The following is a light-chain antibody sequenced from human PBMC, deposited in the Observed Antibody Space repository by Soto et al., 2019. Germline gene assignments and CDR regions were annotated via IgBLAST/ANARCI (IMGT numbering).Light chain of an antibody. Sequence: QSALAQPPSASGSPGQSVTISCTGTSSDVGGYNYVSWYQQYPGKAPKLMIYEVSKRPSGVPDRFSGSKSGNTASLTVSGLQAEDEADYYRCSYAGRNREVFGTGTKVTVL. V-gene: IGLV2-8*01. CDR1: SSDVGGYNY. CDR3: CSYAGRNREV. J-gene: IGLJ1*01. CDR2: EVS.